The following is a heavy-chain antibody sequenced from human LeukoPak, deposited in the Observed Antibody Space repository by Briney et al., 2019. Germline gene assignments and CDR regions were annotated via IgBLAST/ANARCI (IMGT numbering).Heavy chain of an antibody. D-gene: IGHD3-10*01. J-gene: IGHJ4*02. CDR1: GFTFSSYS. CDR2: ISSSGSSI. CDR3: TRARGAGPGAHFDY. V-gene: IGHV3-48*04. Sequence: GGSLRLSCAASGFTFSSYSMNWVRQAPGKGLEWVSYISSSGSSIFYADSVKGRFTISRDNAKNSLFLQMNSLRAEDTAVYYCTRARGAGPGAHFDYWGQGTLVTVSS.